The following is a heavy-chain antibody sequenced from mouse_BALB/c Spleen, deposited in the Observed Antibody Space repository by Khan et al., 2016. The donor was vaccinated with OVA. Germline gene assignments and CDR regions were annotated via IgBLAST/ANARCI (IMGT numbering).Heavy chain of an antibody. CDR1: GYTFTSYW. Sequence: QVQLQHSGAELAKPGASVKMSCKASGYTFTSYWMHWVKQRPGQGLEWIGYINPSTDYTEYNEKFKDKATLTADKSSSTAYMQLSSLTSEDSAVYYCANHGSSSAWFTYWGQGTLVAVSA. J-gene: IGHJ3*01. V-gene: IGHV1-7*01. CDR2: INPSTDYT. CDR3: ANHGSSSAWFTY. D-gene: IGHD1-1*01.